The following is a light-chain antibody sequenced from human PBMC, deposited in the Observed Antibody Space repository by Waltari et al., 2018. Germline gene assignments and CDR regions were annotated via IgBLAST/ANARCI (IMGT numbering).Light chain of an antibody. Sequence: DIVMTQSPLSLPVTPGEPASISCRSSQSLVESNGYTYLDWYLQKPGRSPQLLIYLVSNRPSGVPDRFSGSGSGTDFTLKISRVEAGDVGVYYCMQALRSPHTFGQGTKLEIK. CDR1: QSLVESNGYTY. V-gene: IGKV2-28*01. J-gene: IGKJ2*01. CDR3: MQALRSPHT. CDR2: LVS.